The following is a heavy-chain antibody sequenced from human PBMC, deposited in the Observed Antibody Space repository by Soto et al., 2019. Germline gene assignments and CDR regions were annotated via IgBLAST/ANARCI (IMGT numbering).Heavy chain of an antibody. CDR2: IYYSGST. J-gene: IGHJ4*02. CDR1: GGSVISGSYY. CDR3: ARTLLAKAARVPFDY. D-gene: IGHD6-6*01. V-gene: IGHV4-61*01. Sequence: SETLSLTCTVSGGSVISGSYYWSWIRQPPGKGLEWIGYIYYSGSTNYNPSLKSRVTISVDTSKNQFSLKLSSVTAADTAVYYRARTLLAKAARVPFDYWGQGTLVTVS.